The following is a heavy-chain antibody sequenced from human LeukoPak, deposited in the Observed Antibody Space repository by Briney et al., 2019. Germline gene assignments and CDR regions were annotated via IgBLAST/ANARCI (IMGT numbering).Heavy chain of an antibody. Sequence: GASVKVSCKASGGTFSSYAISWVRQAPGQGLEWMGGIIPIFGTANYAQKFQGRVTMTRDTSTSTVYMELSSLRSEDTAEYYCAREYGSAYRGHFDYWGQGTLVTVSS. D-gene: IGHD3-10*01. CDR1: GGTFSSYA. CDR2: IIPIFGTA. CDR3: AREYGSAYRGHFDY. V-gene: IGHV1-69*05. J-gene: IGHJ4*02.